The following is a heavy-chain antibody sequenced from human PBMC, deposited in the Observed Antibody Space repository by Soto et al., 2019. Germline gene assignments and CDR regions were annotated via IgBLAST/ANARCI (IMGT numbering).Heavy chain of an antibody. CDR1: GYTFTSYA. CDR2: INAGNGNT. CDR3: AITAVGHITGTEDWFDP. J-gene: IGHJ5*02. Sequence: GASVKVSCKASGYTFTSYAMHWVRQAPGQRLEWMGWINAGNGNTKYSQKFQGRVTITRDTSASTAYMELSSLRSEDTAVYYCAITAVGHITGTEDWFDPWGQGTLVTSPQ. D-gene: IGHD1-20*01. V-gene: IGHV1-3*01.